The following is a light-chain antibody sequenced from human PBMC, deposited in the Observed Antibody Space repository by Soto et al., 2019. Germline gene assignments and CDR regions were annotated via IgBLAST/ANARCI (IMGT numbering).Light chain of an antibody. V-gene: IGLV2-14*01. J-gene: IGLJ1*01. CDR3: SSYTSSSTYV. Sequence: QSALTQPASVSGSPGQPIAISCTGTSSDVGGYNYVSWYQQHPGKAPKLMVYDVSNRPSGVSNRFSGSKSGNTASLTISGLQAEDEAEYYCSSYTSSSTYVFGTGTKVTVL. CDR2: DVS. CDR1: SSDVGGYNY.